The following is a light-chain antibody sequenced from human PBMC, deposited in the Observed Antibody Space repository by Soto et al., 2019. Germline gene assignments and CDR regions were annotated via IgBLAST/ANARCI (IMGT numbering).Light chain of an antibody. V-gene: IGLV1-44*01. J-gene: IGLJ2*01. CDR2: SNN. CDR1: SSNVGSNN. Sequence: QLVLTQTPSASGTPGQRVNISCSGSSSNVGSNNVNWYQQLPGTAPKLLIYSNNQRPSGVPDRFSGSKSGTSASLAISGLQSEDEADYYCEAWEDSLNGVVFGGGTKLTVL. CDR3: EAWEDSLNGVV.